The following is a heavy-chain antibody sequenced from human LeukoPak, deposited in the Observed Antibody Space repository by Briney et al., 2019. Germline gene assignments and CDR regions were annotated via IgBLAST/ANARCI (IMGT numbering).Heavy chain of an antibody. CDR1: GLTFDDYG. CDR2: INWNGGST. V-gene: IGHV3-20*04. CDR3: ARWGNDYGGNSYQAFDI. J-gene: IGHJ3*02. Sequence: GGSLRLSCAASGLTFDDYGMSWVRQAPGKGLEWVSNINWNGGSTGYADSVKGRFTISRDNAKNSLYLQMNSLRAEDTALYYCARWGNDYGGNSYQAFDIWGQGTMVTVSS. D-gene: IGHD4-23*01.